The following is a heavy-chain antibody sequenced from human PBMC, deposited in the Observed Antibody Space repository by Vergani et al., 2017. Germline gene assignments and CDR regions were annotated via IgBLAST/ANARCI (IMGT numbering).Heavy chain of an antibody. CDR2: INPSGGST. CDR3: AREYSSSEVCGANWFDP. Sequence: QVQLVQSGAEVKKPGASVKVSCKASGYTFTSYYMHWVRQAPGQGLEWMGIINPSGGSTSYAQKFQGRVTMTRDTSTSTVYMELSSLRSEDTAVYYWAREYSSSEVCGANWFDPWGQGTLVTVSS. V-gene: IGHV1-46*01. D-gene: IGHD6-6*01. J-gene: IGHJ5*02. CDR1: GYTFTSYY.